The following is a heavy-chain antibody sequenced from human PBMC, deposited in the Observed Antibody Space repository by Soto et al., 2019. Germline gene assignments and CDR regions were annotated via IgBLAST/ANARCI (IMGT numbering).Heavy chain of an antibody. D-gene: IGHD4-4*01. Sequence: QVQLVQSGAEVKKPGSSVTVSCKASGGTFSSYAISWVRQAPGQGLEWMGRIIPFIGTANYAQKFQGRVTITADESTSTAYMELTSLRSEDTAVYYXXXXXXXTVPASYYYGMDVWGQGTTVTVSS. CDR3: XXXXXXTVPASYYYGMDV. V-gene: IGHV1-69*18. J-gene: IGHJ6*02. CDR2: IIPFIGTA. CDR1: GGTFSSYA.